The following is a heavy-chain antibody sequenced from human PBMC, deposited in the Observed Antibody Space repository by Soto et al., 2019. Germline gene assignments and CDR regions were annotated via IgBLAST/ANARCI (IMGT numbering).Heavy chain of an antibody. CDR2: IFPGDSDT. V-gene: IGHV5-51*01. D-gene: IGHD5-12*01. Sequence: GESLKISCKASGYTFTSQWIGWVRQKPGKGLDGMGLIFPGDSDTRYSQSFQGQVTISADKSISTAFLQWSSLKASDTAMYYCARLVDGYPGYWGQGTLVTVSS. J-gene: IGHJ4*02. CDR1: GYTFTSQW. CDR3: ARLVDGYPGY.